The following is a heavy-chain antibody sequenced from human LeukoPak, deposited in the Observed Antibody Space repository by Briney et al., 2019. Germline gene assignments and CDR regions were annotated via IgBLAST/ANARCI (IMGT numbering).Heavy chain of an antibody. CDR2: IDGSGGAI. D-gene: IGHD7-27*01. Sequence: GGSLRLSCGASGFTFSRYAMSWVRQAAGKGLQWVSQIDGSGGAIYYADSVRGRFTISRDNSKNTLFLEMNSLRVEDTAVYYCARDLAWGAFDYWGQGTLVTVSS. CDR1: GFTFSRYA. J-gene: IGHJ4*02. V-gene: IGHV3-23*01. CDR3: ARDLAWGAFDY.